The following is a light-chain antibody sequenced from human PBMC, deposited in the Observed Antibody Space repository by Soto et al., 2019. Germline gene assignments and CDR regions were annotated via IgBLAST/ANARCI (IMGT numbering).Light chain of an antibody. J-gene: IGKJ4*01. V-gene: IGKV3-20*01. CDR3: QQYGSSPLT. CDR2: GAS. CDR1: QSVISNY. Sequence: IGLTQSPGTLSLSPGERATLSCRASQSVISNYLAWYQQKLGQAPRLLIYGASTRATGIPDRFSGSGSGTDVTLTISRLEPEDFAVYYCQQYGSSPLTFGGGTKVEIK.